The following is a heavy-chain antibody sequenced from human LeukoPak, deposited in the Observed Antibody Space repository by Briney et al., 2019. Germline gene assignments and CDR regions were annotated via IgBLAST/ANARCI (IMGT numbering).Heavy chain of an antibody. Sequence: TGGSLRLSCAASGFTFSSYAMSWVRQAPGKGLEWVSAISGSGGSTYYADSVKGRFTISRDNSKNTLYLQMNSLRAEDTAVYYCAKDQDGSSWLGVYYMDVWGKGTTVTVSS. V-gene: IGHV3-23*01. CDR1: GFTFSSYA. CDR2: ISGSGGST. J-gene: IGHJ6*03. CDR3: AKDQDGSSWLGVYYMDV. D-gene: IGHD6-13*01.